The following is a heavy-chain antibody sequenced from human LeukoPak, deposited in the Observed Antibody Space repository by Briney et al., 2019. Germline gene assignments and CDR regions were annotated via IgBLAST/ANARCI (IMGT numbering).Heavy chain of an antibody. CDR2: IYYSGST. V-gene: IGHV4-39*01. CDR3: ARHLAGPNSGYDLVPLQIDY. Sequence: SETLSLTCTVSGGSISSSSYYWGWIRQPPGKGLEWIGSIYYSGSTYYNPSLKSRVTISVDTSKNQFSLKLSSVTAADTAVYYCARHLAGPNSGYDLVPLQIDYWGQGTLVTVSS. J-gene: IGHJ4*02. CDR1: GGSISSSSYY. D-gene: IGHD5-12*01.